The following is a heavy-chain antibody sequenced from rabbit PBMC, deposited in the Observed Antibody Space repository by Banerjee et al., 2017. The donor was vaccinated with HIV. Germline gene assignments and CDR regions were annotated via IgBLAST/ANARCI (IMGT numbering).Heavy chain of an antibody. V-gene: IGHV1S45*01. CDR3: ARAYGSSSGYDL. Sequence: QEQLEESGGDLVKPEGSLTLTCTASGFSFTNKYVMCWVRQAPGKGLEWIACINTSSGSTVYATWAKGRFTISRTSSTTVALQMTSLTAADTATYFCARAYGSSSGYDLWGPGTLVTVS. D-gene: IGHD1-1*01. CDR1: GFSFTNKYV. J-gene: IGHJ4*01. CDR2: INTSSGST.